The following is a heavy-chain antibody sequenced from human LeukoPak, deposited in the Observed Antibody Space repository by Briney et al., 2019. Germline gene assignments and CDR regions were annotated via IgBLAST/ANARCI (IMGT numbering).Heavy chain of an antibody. V-gene: IGHV3-21*01. Sequence: PGGSLRLSCEASGFTFSSHTMNWVRQAPGKGLEWVSSISSSSIYIYYADSVKGRFTISRDNAKNSLYLQMNSLRAEDAAVYYCARDGSRGNLVTAPDYWGQGTLVTVSS. J-gene: IGHJ4*02. CDR1: GFTFSSHT. CDR3: ARDGSRGNLVTAPDY. CDR2: ISSSSIYI. D-gene: IGHD2-21*02.